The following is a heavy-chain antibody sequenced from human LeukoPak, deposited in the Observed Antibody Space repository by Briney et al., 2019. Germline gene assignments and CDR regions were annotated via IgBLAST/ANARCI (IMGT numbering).Heavy chain of an antibody. Sequence: SETLSLTCAVYGGSSSGYYWSWIRQPPGKGLEWIGEINHSGSTNYNPSLKSRVTISVDTSKNQFSLKLSSVTAADTAVYYCARSCSTSCPYYFDYWGQGTLVTVSS. CDR1: GGSSSGYY. CDR3: ARSCSTSCPYYFDY. V-gene: IGHV4-34*01. J-gene: IGHJ4*02. CDR2: INHSGST. D-gene: IGHD2-2*01.